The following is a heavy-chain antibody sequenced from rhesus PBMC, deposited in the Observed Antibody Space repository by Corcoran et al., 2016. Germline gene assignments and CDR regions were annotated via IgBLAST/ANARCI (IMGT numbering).Heavy chain of an antibody. CDR2: ISGTSGST. Sequence: QVQLQESGPGLLKPSEPLSLTCAVPVVSTTPTSWPWIRQSPGKGLEWIGYISGTSGSTSYNPSLKNRVTISKDTSENQFSLRLNSATAADTAVYYCSRDAVSLDVWGRGLLVTVSS. CDR1: VVSTTPTS. J-gene: IGHJ5-2*02. D-gene: IGHD5-24*01. CDR3: SRDAVSLDV. V-gene: IGHV4-147*01.